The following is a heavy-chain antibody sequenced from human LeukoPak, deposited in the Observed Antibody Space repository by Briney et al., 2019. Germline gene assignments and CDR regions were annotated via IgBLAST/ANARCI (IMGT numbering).Heavy chain of an antibody. CDR3: AKANPLIVGARAGGPINF. Sequence: GESLRLSCAASGFTVSNNYMSWVRQAPGKGLEWVSVVYGGGSTYYADSVKGRFTISRDNSKNSLYLQMNSLRTEDTAVYYCAKANPLIVGARAGGPINFWGQGTMVTVSS. D-gene: IGHD1-26*01. J-gene: IGHJ3*01. CDR1: GFTVSNNY. V-gene: IGHV3-53*05. CDR2: VYGGGST.